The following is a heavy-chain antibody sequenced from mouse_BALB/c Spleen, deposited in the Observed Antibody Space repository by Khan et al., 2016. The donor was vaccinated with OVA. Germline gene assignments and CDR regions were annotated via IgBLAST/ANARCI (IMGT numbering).Heavy chain of an antibody. CDR2: ILPGSDSN. CDR1: GYTFSNYW. CDR3: ARGARTTYGMDY. Sequence: QVRLQQSGAELMKPGASVKISCKATGYTFSNYWIEWVKQRPGHGLEWIGEILPGSDSNNYNEKFKGKATLTADTSSNTAYMQLSSLTSEDSAVYYCARGARTTYGMDYWGQGTSVTVAS. J-gene: IGHJ4*01. V-gene: IGHV1-9*01. D-gene: IGHD3-1*01.